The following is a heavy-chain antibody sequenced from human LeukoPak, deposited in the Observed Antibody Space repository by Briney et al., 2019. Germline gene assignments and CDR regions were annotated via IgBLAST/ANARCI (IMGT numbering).Heavy chain of an antibody. CDR3: ARDVDCSSTSCYDYYYGMDV. CDR1: GFTFSSYS. D-gene: IGHD2-2*01. Sequence: PGGSLRLSCAASGFTFSSYSMNWVRQAPGKGLEWVSSISSSSSYIYYADSVKGRFTISRDNAKNSLYLQMNSLRAEDTAVYYCARDVDCSSTSCYDYYYGMDVWGQGTTVTVSS. V-gene: IGHV3-21*01. J-gene: IGHJ6*02. CDR2: ISSSSSYI.